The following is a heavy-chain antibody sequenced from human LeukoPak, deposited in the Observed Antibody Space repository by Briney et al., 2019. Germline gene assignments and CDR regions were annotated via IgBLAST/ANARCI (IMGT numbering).Heavy chain of an antibody. V-gene: IGHV1-2*02. Sequence: GASVKVSCKASGYTFTGYYLHWVRQAPGQVLEWMGWINPNSGDTHYAQKFQGRVTMTRDTSISTAYMELSRLRSDDTAFYYCAREAVCSSASCEIDYWGQGTLVTVSS. CDR1: GYTFTGYY. CDR2: INPNSGDT. CDR3: AREAVCSSASCEIDY. J-gene: IGHJ4*02. D-gene: IGHD2-2*01.